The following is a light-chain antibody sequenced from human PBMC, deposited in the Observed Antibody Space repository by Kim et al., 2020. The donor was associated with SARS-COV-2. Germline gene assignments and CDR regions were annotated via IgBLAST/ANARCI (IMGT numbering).Light chain of an antibody. V-gene: IGLV2-14*03. CDR2: DVS. Sequence: QSVVTQPASVSGSPGQSITISCTGTSSDVGGYNYVSWYQQHPGKAPKVMIYDVSNRPSGVSNRFSGSKSGNTASLTISGLQAEDEADYYCSSYTSSSTYVFGTGTKVTVL. CDR1: SSDVGGYNY. CDR3: SSYTSSSTYV. J-gene: IGLJ1*01.